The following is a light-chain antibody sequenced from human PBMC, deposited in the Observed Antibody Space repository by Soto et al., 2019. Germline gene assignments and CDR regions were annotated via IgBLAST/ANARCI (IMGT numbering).Light chain of an antibody. CDR1: QSVSST. J-gene: IGKJ1*01. V-gene: IGKV3-15*01. CDR3: QQYNNWPPWT. Sequence: EIVMTPSPATLSVSPGERATLSCRASQSVSSTLAWYQQKPGQAPRLLIYGASTRATGIPARFSGSGSGTEFTLTISSLQSEDFAVYYCQQYNNWPPWTFGQGNKVEIK. CDR2: GAS.